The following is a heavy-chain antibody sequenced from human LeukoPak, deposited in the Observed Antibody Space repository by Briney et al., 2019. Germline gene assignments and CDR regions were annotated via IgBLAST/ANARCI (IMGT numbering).Heavy chain of an antibody. V-gene: IGHV3-48*03. J-gene: IGHJ3*02. Sequence: GGSLRLSCAASGFTFSSYEMSWVRQAPGKGLEWVSYISSSGSTIYYADSVKGRFTISRDNAKNSLYLQMNSLRAEDTAVYYCARVQIAVAGDAFDIWGQGTMVTVSS. D-gene: IGHD6-19*01. CDR1: GFTFSSYE. CDR3: ARVQIAVAGDAFDI. CDR2: ISSSGSTI.